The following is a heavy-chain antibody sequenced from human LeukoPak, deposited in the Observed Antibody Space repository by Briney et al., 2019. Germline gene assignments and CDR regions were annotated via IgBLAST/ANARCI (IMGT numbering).Heavy chain of an antibody. Sequence: ASVKVSCKASGYTFTHYAMHWVRQAPGQGLEWIGWINTGNGNTKYSQKFQGRVTLTRDTSAKIAYMEVTSLRSEDTAVYYCATRSASSYGGVFDFWGQGSLVIVSS. D-gene: IGHD3-16*01. CDR1: GYTFTHYA. J-gene: IGHJ4*02. V-gene: IGHV1-3*04. CDR3: ATRSASSYGGVFDF. CDR2: INTGNGNT.